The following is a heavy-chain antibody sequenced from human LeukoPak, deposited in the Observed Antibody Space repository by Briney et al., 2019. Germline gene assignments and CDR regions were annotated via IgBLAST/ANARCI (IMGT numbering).Heavy chain of an antibody. CDR3: ARDKGSGSYYSHLDY. J-gene: IGHJ4*02. D-gene: IGHD3-10*01. V-gene: IGHV4-59*01. CDR2: IYYSGST. CDR1: GGSISSYY. Sequence: PSETLSLTCTVSGGSISSYYWSWIRQPPGKGLEWIGYIYYSGSTNYNPSLKSRVTISVDTSKNQFSLKLSSVTAADTAVYYCARDKGSGSYYSHLDYWGQGTLVTVSS.